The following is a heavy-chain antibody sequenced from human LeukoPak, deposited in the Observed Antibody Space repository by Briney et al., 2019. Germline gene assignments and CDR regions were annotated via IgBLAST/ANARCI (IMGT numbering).Heavy chain of an antibody. CDR2: INAGNGNT. Sequence: ASVKVSCKASGFIFTSYAMHWVRQAPGQRLEWMGWINAGNGNTKYSQKFQGRVTITRDTSATTVYMELSSLRSEDTAVYYCARDIDRVFNWFDPWGQGTLVTVSS. V-gene: IGHV1-3*01. J-gene: IGHJ5*02. D-gene: IGHD6-13*01. CDR3: ARDIDRVFNWFDP. CDR1: GFIFTSYA.